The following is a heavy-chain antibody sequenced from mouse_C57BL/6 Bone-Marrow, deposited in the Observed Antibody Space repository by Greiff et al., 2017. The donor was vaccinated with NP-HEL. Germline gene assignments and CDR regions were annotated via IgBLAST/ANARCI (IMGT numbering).Heavy chain of an antibody. Sequence: EVKVVESGGGLVKPGGSLKLSCAASGFTFSDYGMHWVRQAPEKGLEWVAYISSGSSTIYYADTVKGRFTISRDNAKNTLFLQMTSLRSEDTAMYYCARRPGAYWGQGTLVTVSA. CDR3: ARRPGAY. J-gene: IGHJ3*01. V-gene: IGHV5-17*01. CDR2: ISSGSSTI. CDR1: GFTFSDYG.